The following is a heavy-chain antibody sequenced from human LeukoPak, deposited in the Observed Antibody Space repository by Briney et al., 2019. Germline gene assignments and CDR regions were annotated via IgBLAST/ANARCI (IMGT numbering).Heavy chain of an antibody. V-gene: IGHV4-59*01. CDR3: ARDGCGGDCPQARHPTHYYYYGMDV. CDR1: GGSISIYY. D-gene: IGHD2-21*02. J-gene: IGHJ6*02. Sequence: SETLSLTCTVSGGSISIYYWSWIRHPPGKGLEWIGYSYYSGSTNYNPSLKSRVTISVDTSKNQFSLKLSSVTAADTAVYYCARDGCGGDCPQARHPTHYYYYGMDVWGQGTTVTVSS. CDR2: SYYSGST.